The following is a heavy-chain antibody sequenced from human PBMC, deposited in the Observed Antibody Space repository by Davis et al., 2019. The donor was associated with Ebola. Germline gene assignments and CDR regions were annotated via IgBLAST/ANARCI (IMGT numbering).Heavy chain of an antibody. CDR3: ARVTYYDFWSGPNWFDP. Sequence: ASVKVSCKASGYTFTSYYMHWVRQAPGQGLEWMGIINPSGGSTSYAQKFQGRVTMTRDTSTSTVYMELSSLRSDDTAVYYCARVTYYDFWSGPNWFDPWGQGTLVTVSS. CDR1: GYTFTSYY. J-gene: IGHJ5*02. CDR2: INPSGGST. V-gene: IGHV1-46*01. D-gene: IGHD3-3*01.